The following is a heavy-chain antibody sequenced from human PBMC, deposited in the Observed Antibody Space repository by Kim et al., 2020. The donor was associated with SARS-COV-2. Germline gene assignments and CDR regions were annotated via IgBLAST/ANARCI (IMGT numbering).Heavy chain of an antibody. CDR3: ARGRYSYGYMWRVDFDY. Sequence: SVKVSCKASGGTFSSYAISWVRQAPGQGLEWMGGIIPIFGTANYAQKFQGRVTITADESTSTAYMELSSLRSEDTAVYYCARGRYSYGYMWRVDFDYWGQGTLVTVSS. CDR2: IIPIFGTA. CDR1: GGTFSSYA. V-gene: IGHV1-69*13. J-gene: IGHJ4*02. D-gene: IGHD5-18*01.